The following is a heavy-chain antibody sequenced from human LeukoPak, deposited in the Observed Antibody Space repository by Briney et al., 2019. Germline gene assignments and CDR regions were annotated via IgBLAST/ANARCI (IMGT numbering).Heavy chain of an antibody. V-gene: IGHV3-30*04. CDR2: ISYDGSNK. CDR1: GFTFSSYA. J-gene: IGHJ4*02. D-gene: IGHD3-9*01. CDR3: ARVLRYFDWLFPGFDY. Sequence: GRSLRLSCAASGFTFSSYAMHWVRQAPGKGLEWVAVISYDGSNKYYADSVKGRFTISRDNSKNTLYLQMNSLRAEDTAVYYCARVLRYFDWLFPGFDYWGQGTLVTVSS.